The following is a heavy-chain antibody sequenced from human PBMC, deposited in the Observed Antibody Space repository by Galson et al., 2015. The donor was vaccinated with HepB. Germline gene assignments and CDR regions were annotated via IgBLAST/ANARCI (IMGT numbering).Heavy chain of an antibody. D-gene: IGHD1-26*01. CDR1: GLIFSDHY. V-gene: IGHV3-72*01. Sequence: SLRLSCAASGLIFSDHYMDWVRQAPGKGLEWVGRTRNKAKSYTTEYAASVKGRFTISRDDSKNSVYLQMNSLKTEDTAVYYCVRGGGSTSHADAFDIWGQGTVITVSS. CDR2: TRNKAKSYTT. J-gene: IGHJ3*02. CDR3: VRGGGSTSHADAFDI.